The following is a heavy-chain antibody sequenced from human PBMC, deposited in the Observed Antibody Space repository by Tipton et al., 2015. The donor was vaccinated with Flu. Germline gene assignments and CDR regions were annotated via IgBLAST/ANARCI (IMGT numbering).Heavy chain of an antibody. CDR1: AYSISSGYY. D-gene: IGHD3-10*01. CDR3: ARSTYYYGSGTSDF. J-gene: IGHJ4*02. V-gene: IGHV4-38-2*01. Sequence: GLVKPSETLSLTCAVSAYSISSGYYWGWIRQPPGKGLEWIGSISHSGRTYYKPSLKSRVTMSLDTSENLLSLNLRFVTAADTAVYYCARSTYYYGSGTSDFWGQGTLVTVSS. CDR2: ISHSGRT.